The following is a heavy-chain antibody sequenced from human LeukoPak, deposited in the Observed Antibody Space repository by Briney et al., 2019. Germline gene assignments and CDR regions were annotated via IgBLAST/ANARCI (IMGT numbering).Heavy chain of an antibody. D-gene: IGHD6-19*01. CDR2: ISYDGSNK. V-gene: IGHV3-30*18. Sequence: GGSLRLSCAASGFTFSSYGMHWVRQAPGKGLEWVAVISYDGSNKYYADSVKGRFTISRDNSKSTLYLQMNSLRAEDTAVYYCAKAVSVAGPELNWFDPWGQGTLVTVSS. CDR1: GFTFSSYG. CDR3: AKAVSVAGPELNWFDP. J-gene: IGHJ5*02.